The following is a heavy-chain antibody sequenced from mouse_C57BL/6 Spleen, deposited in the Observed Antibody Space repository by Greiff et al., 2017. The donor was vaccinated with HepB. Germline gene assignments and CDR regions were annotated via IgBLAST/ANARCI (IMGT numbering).Heavy chain of an antibody. CDR3: SRHGDYYGSTPYYFDY. CDR1: GYTFTEYT. J-gene: IGHJ2*01. D-gene: IGHD1-1*01. Sequence: QVQLQQSGAELVKPGASVKLSCKASGYTFTEYTIHWVKQRSGQGLEWIGWFYPGSGSIKYNEKFKDKATLTVDKSSSTVYMELSSLTSEDSAVDFCSRHGDYYGSTPYYFDYWGQGTTLTVSS. CDR2: FYPGSGSI. V-gene: IGHV1-62-2*01.